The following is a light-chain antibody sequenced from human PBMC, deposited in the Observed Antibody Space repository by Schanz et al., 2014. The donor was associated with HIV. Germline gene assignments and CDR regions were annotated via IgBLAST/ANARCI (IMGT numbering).Light chain of an antibody. CDR3: AAWDVNLNGPV. CDR1: SSNIGAGYD. J-gene: IGLJ2*01. V-gene: IGLV1-40*01. Sequence: QSVLTQPPSLSGAPGQRISLSCNGSSSNIGAGYDVHWYQHFPGTAPKLLIFDNTNRPSGVPDRFSGSKSGTSASLAITGLQAEDEADYYCAAWDVNLNGPVFGGGTKVTV. CDR2: DNT.